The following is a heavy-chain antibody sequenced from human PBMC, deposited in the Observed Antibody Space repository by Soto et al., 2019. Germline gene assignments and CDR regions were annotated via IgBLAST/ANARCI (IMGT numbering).Heavy chain of an antibody. V-gene: IGHV3-48*02. J-gene: IGHJ4*02. Sequence: QTGGSLRLSCAASGFTFSSYSMNWVRQAPGKGLEWVSYISSSSSTIYYADSVKGRFTISRDNAKNSLYLQMNSLRDEDTAVYYCARDGGYSSGWGGLEMGYWGQGTLVTVS. CDR2: ISSSSSTI. CDR1: GFTFSSYS. D-gene: IGHD6-19*01. CDR3: ARDGGYSSGWGGLEMGY.